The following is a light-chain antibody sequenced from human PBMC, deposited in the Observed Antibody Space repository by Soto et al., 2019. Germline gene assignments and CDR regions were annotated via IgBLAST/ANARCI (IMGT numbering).Light chain of an antibody. CDR1: SSDVGGYNF. V-gene: IGLV2-14*01. CDR2: DVS. J-gene: IGLJ2*01. Sequence: QAVVTQPASVSGSPGQSITISCTGTSSDVGGYNFVSWYQQHPGKVPKLMIHDVSSRPSGISNRFSGSKSGNTASLTISGLQAEDEADYYCSSYTSSTTFVVFGGGTKLTVL. CDR3: SSYTSSTTFVV.